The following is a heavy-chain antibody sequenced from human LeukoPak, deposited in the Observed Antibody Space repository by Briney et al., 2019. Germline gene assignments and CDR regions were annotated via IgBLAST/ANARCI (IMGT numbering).Heavy chain of an antibody. CDR1: GFTFSSYA. CDR2: ISYDGSNK. CDR3: ARGEPGYYFDY. J-gene: IGHJ4*02. D-gene: IGHD1-14*01. V-gene: IGHV3-30-3*01. Sequence: PGRSLRLSCAASGFTFSSYAMHWVRQAPGKGLEWVAVISYDGSNKYYADSVKGRFTISRDNSKNTLYLQMNSLRAEDTAVYYCARGEPGYYFDYWGQGALVTVSS.